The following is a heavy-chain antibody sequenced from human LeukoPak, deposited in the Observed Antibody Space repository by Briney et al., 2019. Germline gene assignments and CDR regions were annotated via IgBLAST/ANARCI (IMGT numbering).Heavy chain of an antibody. J-gene: IGHJ3*02. D-gene: IGHD1-26*01. CDR3: ASPIVGATHDAFDI. V-gene: IGHV1-69*13. CDR2: IIPIFGTA. CDR1: GYTFTSYG. Sequence: SVKVSCKASGYTFTSYGISWVRQAPGQGLEWMGGIIPIFGTANYAQKFQGRVTITADESTSTAYMELSSLRSEDTAVYYCASPIVGATHDAFDIRGQGTMVTVSS.